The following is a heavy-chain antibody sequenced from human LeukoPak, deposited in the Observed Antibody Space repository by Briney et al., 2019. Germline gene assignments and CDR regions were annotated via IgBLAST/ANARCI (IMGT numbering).Heavy chain of an antibody. Sequence: PGGSLRLSCAASGFTFSSYDMHWVRQAPGKGLEYVSTISSNGGKTNYANSVKGRFTISRDNSKNTLYLQMNSLRAEDTAVYYCAKVTYGSGTYGAFDYWGQGTLVTVSS. J-gene: IGHJ4*02. D-gene: IGHD3-10*01. CDR2: ISSNGGKT. CDR1: GFTFSSYD. CDR3: AKVTYGSGTYGAFDY. V-gene: IGHV3-64*01.